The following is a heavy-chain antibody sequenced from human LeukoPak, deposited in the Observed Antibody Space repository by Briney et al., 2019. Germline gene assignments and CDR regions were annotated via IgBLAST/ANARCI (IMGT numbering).Heavy chain of an antibody. D-gene: IGHD6-19*01. Sequence: GGSLRLSCAAPGFTFSDYPMTWVRQAPGKGLEWVSAFLSPGDKHYADSVKGRFTISRDNSKNTLYLQMDSLRAEDTAVYYCAKRLYSSGWSAFDIWGQGTMVTVSS. CDR1: GFTFSDYP. CDR2: FLSPGDK. J-gene: IGHJ3*02. CDR3: AKRLYSSGWSAFDI. V-gene: IGHV3-23*01.